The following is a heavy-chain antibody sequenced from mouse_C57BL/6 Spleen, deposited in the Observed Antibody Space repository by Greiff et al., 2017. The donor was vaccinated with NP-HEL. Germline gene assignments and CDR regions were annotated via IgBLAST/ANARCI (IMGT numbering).Heavy chain of an antibody. Sequence: QVQLQQSGPELVKPGASVKISCKASGYAFSSSWMNWVKQRPGTGLEWIGRIYPGDGDTNYNGQFKGKATLTAAKYSSTAYMQLSSLTSEDSAVYFCARNYGSSSYYAMDYWGQGTSVTVSS. V-gene: IGHV1-82*01. D-gene: IGHD1-1*01. CDR2: IYPGDGDT. CDR3: ARNYGSSSYYAMDY. J-gene: IGHJ4*01. CDR1: GYAFSSSW.